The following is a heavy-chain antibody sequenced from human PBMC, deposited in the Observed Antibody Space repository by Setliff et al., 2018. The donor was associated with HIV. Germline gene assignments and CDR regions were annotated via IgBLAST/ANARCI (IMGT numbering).Heavy chain of an antibody. CDR3: ATGAGNSPGPFFEN. Sequence: GGSLRLSCAASGFTLTDHHLNWIRQAPGKGLEWVSYISHSGGTIKYGDSVRGRFTISRDIAKSSLYLQLDSLSVEDTAVYYCATGAGNSPGPFFENWGQGTLVTVSS. J-gene: IGHJ4*02. CDR1: GFTLTDHH. V-gene: IGHV3-11*01. CDR2: ISHSGGTI. D-gene: IGHD6-13*01.